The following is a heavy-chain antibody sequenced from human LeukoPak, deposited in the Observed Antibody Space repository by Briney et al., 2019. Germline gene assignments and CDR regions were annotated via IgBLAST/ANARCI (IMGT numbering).Heavy chain of an antibody. J-gene: IGHJ6*02. CDR1: GFTFSSYA. V-gene: IGHV3-30*01. Sequence: GGSLRLSCAASGFTFSSYAMHWVRQAPGKGLEWVALISYDGSNKYSADSVKGRFTISRDNSKNTLYLQMNSLRAEDTAVYYCARGGSSGWYGAYYYYGMDVWGQGTTVTVSS. CDR3: ARGGSSGWYGAYYYYGMDV. D-gene: IGHD6-19*01. CDR2: ISYDGSNK.